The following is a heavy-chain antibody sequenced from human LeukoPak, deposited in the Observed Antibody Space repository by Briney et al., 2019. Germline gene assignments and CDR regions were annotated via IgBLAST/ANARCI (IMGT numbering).Heavy chain of an antibody. V-gene: IGHV3-23*01. CDR2: IFPSGGEI. CDR1: GFTFSTFA. Sequence: GGSLRLSCAASGFTFSTFAMVWARQPPGKVLEWVSSIFPSGGEIHYADSVRGRFTISRDNSKSTLSLQMNSLRAEDTAIYYCATYRQVLLPFESWGQGTLVTVSS. J-gene: IGHJ4*02. CDR3: ATYRQVLLPFES. D-gene: IGHD2-8*02.